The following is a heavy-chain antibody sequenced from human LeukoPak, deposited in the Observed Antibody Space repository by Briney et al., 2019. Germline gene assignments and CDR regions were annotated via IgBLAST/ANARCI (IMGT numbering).Heavy chain of an antibody. D-gene: IGHD5-18*01. CDR2: IIPIFGTA. J-gene: IGHJ6*03. V-gene: IGHV1-69*13. CDR3: ARSGDTASWGYYYYYMDV. Sequence: SVKVSCKASGGTFSSYAISWVRQAPGQGLEWMGGIIPIFGTANYAQKFQGRVTITADESTSTAYMGLSSLRSEDTAVYYCARSGDTASWGYYYYYMDVWGKGTTVTVSS. CDR1: GGTFSSYA.